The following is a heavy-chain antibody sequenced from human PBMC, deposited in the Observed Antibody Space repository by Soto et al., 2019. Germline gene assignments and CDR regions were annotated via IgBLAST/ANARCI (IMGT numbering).Heavy chain of an antibody. CDR2: ISAYDGKT. J-gene: IGHJ4*02. CDR3: ARSYVTSRPIDF. V-gene: IGHV1-18*01. Sequence: ASVKVSCKTSGYTFNTYGINWVRQAPGQGLELMGWISAYDGKTTYAEKFQGRVSMTSDTSTSTVYMEMSSLRSEDTAMYYCARSYVTSRPIDFWGQGTLVTVSS. D-gene: IGHD3-10*02. CDR1: GYTFNTYG.